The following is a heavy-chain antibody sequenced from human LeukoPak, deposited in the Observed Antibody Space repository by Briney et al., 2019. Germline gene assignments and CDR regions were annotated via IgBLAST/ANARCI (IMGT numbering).Heavy chain of an antibody. V-gene: IGHV4-39*07. J-gene: IGHJ6*02. CDR2: ICYSGST. Sequence: SETLSLTCTVSGGSISSSTCYWGWIRQPPGKGLEWIGTICYSGSTYYNPSLKSRVTISVDASKNQFSLKLSSVTAADTAVYYCAKDLGSAITSALVLDVWGQGTTVIVS. D-gene: IGHD2-15*01. CDR1: GGSISSSTCY. CDR3: AKDLGSAITSALVLDV.